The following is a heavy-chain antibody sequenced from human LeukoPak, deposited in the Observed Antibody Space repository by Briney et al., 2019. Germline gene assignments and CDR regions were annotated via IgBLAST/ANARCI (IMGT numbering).Heavy chain of an antibody. CDR2: IYYSGRT. D-gene: IGHD2-2*01. CDR3: ARVPIAVVPAAMEEGHYYYYYGMDV. J-gene: IGHJ6*04. V-gene: IGHV4-59*01. Sequence: PSGTLSLTCTVSGGSLSSYYWSWIRQPPGKGLEWVGYIYYSGRTNYNPYLKSRVTISVDTSKNQFSLKLSSVNAADTAVYYCARVPIAVVPAAMEEGHYYYYYGMDVWGKGTTVTVSS. CDR1: GGSLSSYY.